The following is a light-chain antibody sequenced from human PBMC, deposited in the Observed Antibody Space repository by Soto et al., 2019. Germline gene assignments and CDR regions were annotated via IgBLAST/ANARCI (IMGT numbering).Light chain of an antibody. V-gene: IGLV2-11*01. Sequence: QSALTQPRSVSGSPGQSVTISCTGTSSDVGGYNFVSWYQQHPGKAPKLMISDVSKRPSGVPDRFSASKSGNTASLTISGLQAEDEADYYCCSYTGTYAWVFGGGTKVTVL. CDR2: DVS. CDR3: CSYTGTYAWV. CDR1: SSDVGGYNF. J-gene: IGLJ3*02.